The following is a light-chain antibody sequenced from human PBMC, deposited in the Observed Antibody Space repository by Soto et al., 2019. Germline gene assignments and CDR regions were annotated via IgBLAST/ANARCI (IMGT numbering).Light chain of an antibody. Sequence: QSALTQPPSASGSPGQSVTISCTGNSNDVGHSSFISWYQQHPGKGPKLIIYEVSKRPSGVPDRFSGAKSGNTASLSVSGRQDEDEADYVCNAQADNGKHVFGTGTKLTV. J-gene: IGLJ1*01. V-gene: IGLV2-8*01. CDR3: NAQADNGKHV. CDR2: EVS. CDR1: SNDVGHSSF.